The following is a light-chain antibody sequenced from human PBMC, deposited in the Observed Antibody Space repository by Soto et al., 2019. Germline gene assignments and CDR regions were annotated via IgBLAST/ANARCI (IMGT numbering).Light chain of an antibody. CDR3: HQYYSPPYT. CDR2: WAS. J-gene: IGKJ2*01. Sequence: VMTQSPDSLAVSLGERATVNCKSSQSVLFNTNNKNFLAWYQQKPGQPPKLLIYWASTRESGVPDRFSGSGSGTDFTLSISSLQAEDVAVYYCHQYYSPPYTFGQGTKLEIK. CDR1: QSVLFNTNNKNF. V-gene: IGKV4-1*01.